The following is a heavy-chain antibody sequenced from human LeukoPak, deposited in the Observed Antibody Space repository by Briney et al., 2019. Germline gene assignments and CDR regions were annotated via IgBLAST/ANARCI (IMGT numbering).Heavy chain of an antibody. J-gene: IGHJ4*02. V-gene: IGHV1-24*01. Sequence: ASVKVSCKVSGYTLTELSMRWVRQAPGKGLEWMGGFDPEDGETIYAQKFQGRVTMTEDTSTDTAYMELSSLRSEDTAVYYCATRSGSGDYYFDYWGQGTLVTVSS. CDR3: ATRSGSGDYYFDY. CDR2: FDPEDGET. D-gene: IGHD4-17*01. CDR1: GYTLTELS.